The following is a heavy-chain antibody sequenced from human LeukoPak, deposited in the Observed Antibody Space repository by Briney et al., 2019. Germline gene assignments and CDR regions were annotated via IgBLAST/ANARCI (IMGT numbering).Heavy chain of an antibody. J-gene: IGHJ4*02. CDR2: IQADGGNK. V-gene: IGHV3-30*02. CDR3: AKDQSSGYYKTIDY. D-gene: IGHD3-22*01. Sequence: GGSLRLSCAASGFTFRNSDMHWVRQAPGKGPEWVAFIQADGGNKYYADSVKGRFTISRDNSKNTLYLQMNSLRAEDTAVYYCAKDQSSGYYKTIDYWGQGTLVTVSS. CDR1: GFTFRNSD.